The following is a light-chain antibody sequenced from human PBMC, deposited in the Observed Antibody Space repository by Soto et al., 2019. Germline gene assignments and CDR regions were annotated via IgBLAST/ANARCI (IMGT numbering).Light chain of an antibody. CDR1: SSDVGGYKY. CDR2: EVS. Sequence: QSALTQPASVSGSPGQSITISCTGTSSDVGGYKYVSWYQQHPGKAPKLMIYEVSYRPSGVPNRFSGSKSGNTASLTISGLQVEDEADYYCSSYTSSSTPGVFGGGTKLTVL. J-gene: IGLJ3*02. CDR3: SSYTSSSTPGV. V-gene: IGLV2-14*03.